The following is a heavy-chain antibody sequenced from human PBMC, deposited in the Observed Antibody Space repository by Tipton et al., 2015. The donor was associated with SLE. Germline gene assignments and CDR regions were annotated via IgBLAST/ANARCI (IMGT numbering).Heavy chain of an antibody. CDR1: GGSISHYY. Sequence: LRLSCTVSGGSISHYYWSWIRQPAGKGREWIGRIYTTGSTNYNPSLKRRFTMSVDTSKNQFSLKLSCVTAADTAVYYCARGRGGNYLGSAFDIWGQGTMVTVSS. CDR2: IYTTGST. V-gene: IGHV4-4*07. J-gene: IGHJ3*02. D-gene: IGHD1-26*01. CDR3: ARGRGGNYLGSAFDI.